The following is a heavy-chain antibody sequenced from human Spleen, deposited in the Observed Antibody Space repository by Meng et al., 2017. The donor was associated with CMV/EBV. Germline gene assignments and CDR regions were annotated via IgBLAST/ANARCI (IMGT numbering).Heavy chain of an antibody. CDR1: GESFSGFY. V-gene: IGHV4-34*01. D-gene: IGHD2-2*01. Sequence: ESLKISCGVYGESFSGFYWSWIRQSPGKGLEWIGEINHSGSTNYNPSLKSQVIILLDTTKNQFSLKLSSVTAADTAVYYCARVDCITTNCRYLPYYYYTMDVWGQGTLVTVSS. J-gene: IGHJ6*02. CDR2: INHSGST. CDR3: ARVDCITTNCRYLPYYYYTMDV.